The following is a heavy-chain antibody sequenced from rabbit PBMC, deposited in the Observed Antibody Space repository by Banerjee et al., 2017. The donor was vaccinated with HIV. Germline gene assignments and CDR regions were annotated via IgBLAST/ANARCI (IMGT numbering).Heavy chain of an antibody. Sequence: QEQLVESGGGLVQPGGSLKLSCKASGFDFSSYGVSWVRQAPGKGLEWIGYITYGGSALYASWAKGRFTISRTSSTTVTLQMTSLTAADTATYFCAIGTKTMVFNLWGPGTLVTVS. CDR1: GFDFSSYG. CDR3: AIGTKTMVFNL. V-gene: IGHV1S39*01. CDR2: ITYGGSA. D-gene: IGHD2-1*01. J-gene: IGHJ4*01.